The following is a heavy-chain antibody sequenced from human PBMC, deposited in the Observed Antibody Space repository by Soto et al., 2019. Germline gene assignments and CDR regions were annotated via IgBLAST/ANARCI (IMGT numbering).Heavy chain of an antibody. V-gene: IGHV4-30-2*06. CDR1: VVSINSAGHS. D-gene: IGHD3-9*01. CDR2: SYHSGSS. CDR3: ARARYYAWCFHL. J-gene: IGHJ5*02. Sequence: SETLSLTCTVSVVSINSAGHSCGWFRQSPGKGLEWTGYSYHSGSSYYNPSLQSRVTISVDRSKAQFYLTLTSVTAADTAVYFCARARYYAWCFHLWGRATPVTVSS.